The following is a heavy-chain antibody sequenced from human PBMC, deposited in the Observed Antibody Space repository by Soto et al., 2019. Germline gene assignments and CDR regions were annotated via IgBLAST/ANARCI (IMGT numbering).Heavy chain of an antibody. CDR2: ISGSGGST. D-gene: IGHD3-3*01. V-gene: IGHV3-23*01. J-gene: IGHJ3*02. Sequence: GGSLRLSCAASGFSFRFYAMTWVRQAPGKGLEWVSSISGSGGSTYYADSVKGRFTISRDTSKNTLYLQMNSLRAEDTAVYYCAKDSYYDLWSGYYAFDIWGQGTMVTVS. CDR3: AKDSYYDLWSGYYAFDI. CDR1: GFSFRFYA.